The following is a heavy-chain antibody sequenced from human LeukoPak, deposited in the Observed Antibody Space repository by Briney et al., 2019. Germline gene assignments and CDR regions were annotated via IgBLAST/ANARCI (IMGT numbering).Heavy chain of an antibody. CDR1: GFTFSSYA. CDR3: AKDLDHGSGSYYPTPDF. CDR2: ISGSGGST. D-gene: IGHD3-10*01. J-gene: IGHJ4*02. V-gene: IGHV3-23*01. Sequence: PGGSLRLSCAASGFTFSSYAMSWVRQAPGKGLEWVSGISGSGGSTYYADSVKGRFTISRDNSKNTLYLQMNSLRAEDTAVYHCAKDLDHGSGSYYPTPDFWGQGTLVTVSS.